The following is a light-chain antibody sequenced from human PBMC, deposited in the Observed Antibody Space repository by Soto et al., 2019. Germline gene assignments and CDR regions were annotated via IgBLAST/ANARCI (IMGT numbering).Light chain of an antibody. J-gene: IGLJ3*02. V-gene: IGLV6-57*01. CDR2: EDR. Sequence: NFMLTQPHSVSESPGKTVTISCTRSSGSIGDNYVQWFKQRPGTSPTTVIYEDRQRPSGVPDRFSGSIDRASNSASLIISGLKIEDEADYYCQSYDSDNNWVFGGGTQLTVL. CDR3: QSYDSDNNWV. CDR1: SGSIGDNY.